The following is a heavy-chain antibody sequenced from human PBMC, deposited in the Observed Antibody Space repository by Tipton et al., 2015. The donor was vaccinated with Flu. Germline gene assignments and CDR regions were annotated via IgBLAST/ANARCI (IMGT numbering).Heavy chain of an antibody. CDR3: ASFHPLWLNLFDY. CDR1: GYSISSGYY. V-gene: IGHV4-38-2*02. D-gene: IGHD3-10*01. J-gene: IGHJ4*02. Sequence: LRLSCTVSGYSISSGYYWGWIRQPPGKGLEWIGSIYHSGSTYYNPSLKSRVTISVDTSKNRFSLKLSSVTAADTAVYYCASFHPLWLNLFDYWGQGTLVTVSS. CDR2: IYHSGST.